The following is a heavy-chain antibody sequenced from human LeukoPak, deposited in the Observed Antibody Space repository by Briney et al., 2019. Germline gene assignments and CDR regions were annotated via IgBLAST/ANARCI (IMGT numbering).Heavy chain of an antibody. Sequence: PAETLSLTCTVSGCSISRYYWIWIRQPPGKGREWIGEIYTSGSTNYNPSLKSRVTISVDTSKNQFALNLSSVTAADTAVYYCARLDFCSGYSRYYFDYWGQGTLVTVSS. D-gene: IGHD3-3*01. CDR3: ARLDFCSGYSRYYFDY. V-gene: IGHV4-4*09. J-gene: IGHJ4*02. CDR1: GCSISRYY. CDR2: IYTSGST.